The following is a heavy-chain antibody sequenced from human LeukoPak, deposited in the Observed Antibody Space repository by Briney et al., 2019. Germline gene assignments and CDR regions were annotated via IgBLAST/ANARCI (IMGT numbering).Heavy chain of an antibody. CDR3: AAFITTKLDY. Sequence: GSLRLSCVISGFTFKNHGLHLVRQAPGKGLGWVAVASSDEINQNYADSVKGRFIISRDNSRNTLHLQMNNLKTEDTAFYYCAAFITTKLDYWGQGILVTVSS. D-gene: IGHD3-22*01. J-gene: IGHJ4*02. CDR1: GFTFKNHG. V-gene: IGHV3-30*03. CDR2: ASSDEINQ.